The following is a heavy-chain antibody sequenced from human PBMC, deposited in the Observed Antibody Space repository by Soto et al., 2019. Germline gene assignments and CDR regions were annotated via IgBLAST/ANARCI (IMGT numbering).Heavy chain of an antibody. J-gene: IGHJ4*02. CDR3: AKAYTYYDFWSGSHDY. D-gene: IGHD3-3*01. CDR1: GFTFSSYG. CDR2: ISYDGSNK. V-gene: IGHV3-30*18. Sequence: QVQLVESGGGVVQPGRSLRLSCAASGFTFSSYGMHWVRQAPGKGLEWVAVISYDGSNKYYADSVKGRFTISRDNSKNTLYLQMNSLRAEDTAVYYCAKAYTYYDFWSGSHDYWGQGTLVTVSS.